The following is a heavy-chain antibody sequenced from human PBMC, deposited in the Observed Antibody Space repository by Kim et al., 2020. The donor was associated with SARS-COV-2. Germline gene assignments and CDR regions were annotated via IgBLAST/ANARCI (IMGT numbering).Heavy chain of an antibody. CDR2: IDPSDSYT. V-gene: IGHV5-10-1*01. D-gene: IGHD3-3*01. CDR1: GYSFTSYW. CDR3: ARVSLKRSYYDFWSGHGWVGWFDP. Sequence: GESLKISCKGSGYSFTSYWISWVRQMPGKGLEWMGRIDPSDSYTNYSPSFQGHVTISADKSISTAYLQWSSLKASDTAMYYCARVSLKRSYYDFWSGHGWVGWFDPWGQGTLVTVSS. J-gene: IGHJ5*02.